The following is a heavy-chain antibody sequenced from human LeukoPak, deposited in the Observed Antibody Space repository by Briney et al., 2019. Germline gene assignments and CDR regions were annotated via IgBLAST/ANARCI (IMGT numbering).Heavy chain of an antibody. Sequence: GSLRLSCEASVFTFNGYTMNWVRQAPGKGLEWVAAISSSSGNVYYADSVKGRFTISRDNAENSLHLQMSSLRVEDTAVNYFVRDPMFGGVLFYYFYPWGQGTRVSLSS. D-gene: IGHD3-10*02. J-gene: IGHJ5*02. CDR1: VFTFNGYT. V-gene: IGHV3-21*01. CDR3: VRDPMFGGVLFYYFYP. CDR2: ISSSSGNV.